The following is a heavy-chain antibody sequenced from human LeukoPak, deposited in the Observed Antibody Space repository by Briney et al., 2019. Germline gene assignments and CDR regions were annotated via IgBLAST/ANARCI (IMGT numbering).Heavy chain of an antibody. D-gene: IGHD4-17*01. J-gene: IGHJ5*02. Sequence: RGESLKISCKGSGYSFTSYWIGWVRQMPGKGLEWMGIIYPGDSDTRYSPSFQGQVTISADKSISTAYLQWSSLKASDTAMYYCAISWPGGGYGDYGPWFDPWGQGTLVTVSS. CDR1: GYSFTSYW. CDR3: AISWPGGGYGDYGPWFDP. V-gene: IGHV5-51*01. CDR2: IYPGDSDT.